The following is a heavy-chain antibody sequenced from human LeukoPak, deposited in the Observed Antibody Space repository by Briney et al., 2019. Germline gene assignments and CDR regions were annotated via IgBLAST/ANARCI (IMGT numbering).Heavy chain of an antibody. CDR1: GYTFSSYW. CDR2: IHPADSDT. CDR3: AIGLSGGDWGDVVDI. J-gene: IGHJ3*02. D-gene: IGHD3/OR15-3a*01. Sequence: GESLKISCKGSGYTFSSYWVGWVRQMPGKGLEWMGIIHPADSDTRYSPSFQGQVTISADKSITTAYLQWSSLKASDTAMYYCAIGLSGGDWGDVVDIWGQGTMVTVSS. V-gene: IGHV5-51*01.